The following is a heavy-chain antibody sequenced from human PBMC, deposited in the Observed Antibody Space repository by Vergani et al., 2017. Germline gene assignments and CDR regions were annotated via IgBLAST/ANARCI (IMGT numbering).Heavy chain of an antibody. CDR3: AKDSDSSEGWFDP. D-gene: IGHD6-19*01. J-gene: IGHJ5*02. Sequence: EVQLLESGGGLVQPGGSLRLSCAASGFTFSSYAMSWVRQAPGKGLAWVSAISGSGGSTYYADSVKGRFTISRDNAKNTLYLQMNSLRAEDTAVYYCAKDSDSSEGWFDPWGQGTLVTVSS. CDR1: GFTFSSYA. CDR2: ISGSGGST. V-gene: IGHV3-23*01.